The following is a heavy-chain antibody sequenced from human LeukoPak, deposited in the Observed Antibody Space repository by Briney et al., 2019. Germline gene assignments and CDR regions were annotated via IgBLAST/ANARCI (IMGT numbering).Heavy chain of an antibody. CDR1: GYTFTSYD. Sequence: AASVKVSCKASGYTFTSYDINWVRQATGQGLEWMGWMNPNSGNTGYAQKFQARVTMTRNTSISTAYMELSSLRSEDTAVYYCARGVVAATLWYYYYGMDVWGQGTTVTVSS. CDR2: MNPNSGNT. D-gene: IGHD2-15*01. CDR3: ARGVVAATLWYYYYGMDV. J-gene: IGHJ6*02. V-gene: IGHV1-8*01.